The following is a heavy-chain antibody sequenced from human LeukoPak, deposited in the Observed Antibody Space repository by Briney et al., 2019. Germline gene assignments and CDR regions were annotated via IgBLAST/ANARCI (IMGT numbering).Heavy chain of an antibody. J-gene: IGHJ4*02. CDR2: INPNSSDT. D-gene: IGHD6-19*01. CDR1: GYTFTGYY. Sequence: ASVKVSCKASGYTFTGYYMHWVRQAPGQGLEWMGWINPNSSDTNYAQKFQGKVTMTRDTSISTAYMELSRLRSDDTAVYYCAREGWQVAGGFDYWGQGTLVTVSS. V-gene: IGHV1-2*02. CDR3: AREGWQVAGGFDY.